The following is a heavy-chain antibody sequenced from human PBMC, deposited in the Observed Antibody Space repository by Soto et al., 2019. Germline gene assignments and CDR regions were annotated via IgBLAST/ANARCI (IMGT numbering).Heavy chain of an antibody. CDR2: ISGSDGRT. D-gene: IGHD3-10*01. CDR3: AKYYFASGSNWFDP. J-gene: IGHJ5*02. CDR1: GFTLSSHD. V-gene: IGHV3-23*01. Sequence: GGSLRLSCAASGFTLSSHDMSWVRQAPGEGLEWISSISGSDGRTYYADSVKGRFSIFRDSSKNTLYLQMSSLSAGDTAVYYYAKYYFASGSNWFDPWGRGTLVTVSS.